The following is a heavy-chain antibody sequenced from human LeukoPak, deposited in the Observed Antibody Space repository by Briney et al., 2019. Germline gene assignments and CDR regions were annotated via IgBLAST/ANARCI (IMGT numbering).Heavy chain of an antibody. CDR3: AKARTSNQLLCREFDY. V-gene: IGHV3-74*01. J-gene: IGHJ4*02. D-gene: IGHD2-2*01. CDR2: INGDGRST. CDR1: GFTFSRYW. Sequence: GGSLRLSCAASGFTFSRYWMSWVRQAPGKGLVWVSRINGDGRSTDYADSVKGRFTISRDNAKNTLFLHMNSLRDEDTAVYYCAKARTSNQLLCREFDYWGQGTLVTVSS.